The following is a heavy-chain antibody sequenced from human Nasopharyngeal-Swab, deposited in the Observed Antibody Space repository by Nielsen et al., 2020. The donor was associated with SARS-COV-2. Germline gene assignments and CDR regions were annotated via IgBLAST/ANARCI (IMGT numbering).Heavy chain of an antibody. D-gene: IGHD3-10*01. J-gene: IGHJ4*02. CDR3: ANHLPGTYYFDY. CDR2: ISSSGSTI. CDR1: GFTFRDYY. Sequence: LKISCAASGFTFRDYYMSWIRQAPGKGLAWVSYISSSGSTIYYADSVKGRFTISRDNAKNSLYLQMNSLRAEDTAVYYCANHLPGTYYFDYWGQGTLVTVSS. V-gene: IGHV3-11*01.